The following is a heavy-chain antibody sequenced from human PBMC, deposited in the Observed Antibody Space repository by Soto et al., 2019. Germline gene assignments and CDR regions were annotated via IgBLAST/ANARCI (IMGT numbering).Heavy chain of an antibody. CDR1: GFTFSDYY. V-gene: IGHV3-11*05. D-gene: IGHD2-15*01. CDR3: ARRSTPERGAHAFDI. CDR2: ISSGSGYM. Sequence: QVQLVESGGGLVKPGGSLRLSCAASGFTFSDYYMTWIRQAPGKGLEWVSYISSGSGYMKYADSVKGRCTISRDNAKNSLYLQMNSLRAEDTAVYYCARRSTPERGAHAFDIWGQGTMVTVSS. J-gene: IGHJ3*02.